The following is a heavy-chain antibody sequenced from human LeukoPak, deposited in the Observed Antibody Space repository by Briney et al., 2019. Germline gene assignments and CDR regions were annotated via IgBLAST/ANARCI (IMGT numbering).Heavy chain of an antibody. V-gene: IGHV3-23*01. J-gene: IGHJ4*02. Sequence: GGSLRLSCAASGFTFSRYDLSWVRQAPGKGLECVSTISRGVGRTYYADSVKGRFTISRDNSKNTLYLQMNSLRAEDTAVYYCASVAAAGPIGYWGQGTLVTVSS. CDR1: GFTFSRYD. CDR3: ASVAAAGPIGY. CDR2: ISRGVGRT. D-gene: IGHD6-13*01.